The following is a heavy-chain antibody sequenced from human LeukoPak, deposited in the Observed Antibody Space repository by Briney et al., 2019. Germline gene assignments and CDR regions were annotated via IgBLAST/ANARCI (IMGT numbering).Heavy chain of an antibody. CDR3: AKVVLLLTASDAFDF. J-gene: IGHJ3*01. D-gene: IGHD2-21*02. CDR2: ISGNYGST. V-gene: IGHV3-23*01. CDR1: GFTFSSNA. Sequence: GGSLRLSCAASGFTFSSNAMSWVRQAPGKGLEWVSTISGNYGSTYYADSVKGRFTISRDNFKNTVFLRMNSLRAEDTAVYYCAKVVLLLTASDAFDFCGQGTKVTVSS.